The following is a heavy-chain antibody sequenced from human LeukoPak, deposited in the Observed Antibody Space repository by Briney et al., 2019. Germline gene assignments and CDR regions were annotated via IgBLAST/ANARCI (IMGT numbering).Heavy chain of an antibody. Sequence: GGSLRLSCAASGFTVSSNYMSWVRQAPGKGLEWVSVIYSGGSTYYADSVKGRFTISRDNSKNTLYLQMNSLRAEDTAVYYCAKDPSHYDSSGYYYWAFDIWGQGTMVTVSS. CDR3: AKDPSHYDSSGYYYWAFDI. D-gene: IGHD3-22*01. CDR1: GFTVSSNY. V-gene: IGHV3-53*01. J-gene: IGHJ3*02. CDR2: IYSGGST.